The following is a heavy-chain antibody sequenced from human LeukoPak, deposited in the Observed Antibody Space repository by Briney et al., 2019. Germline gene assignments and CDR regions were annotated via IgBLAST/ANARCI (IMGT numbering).Heavy chain of an antibody. CDR3: ARESVVVPAAPRMDV. CDR1: GGSFSGYY. D-gene: IGHD2-2*01. Sequence: SETLSLTCAVYGGSFSGYYWSWIRQPPGKGLEWIGEINHSGSTNYNPSLKSRVTISVDTSKNQFSLKLISVTAADTAVYYCARESVVVPAAPRMDVWGQGTTVTVSS. V-gene: IGHV4-34*01. J-gene: IGHJ6*02. CDR2: INHSGST.